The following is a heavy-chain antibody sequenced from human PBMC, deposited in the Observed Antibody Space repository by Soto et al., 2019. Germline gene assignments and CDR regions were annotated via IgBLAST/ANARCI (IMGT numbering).Heavy chain of an antibody. CDR2: IYPGDSDT. CDR3: ARFGYSRERNLDYYYGMDV. CDR1: GYSFTSYW. J-gene: IGHJ6*02. D-gene: IGHD6-13*01. Sequence: PGESLKISCKGSGYSFTSYWIGWVRQMPGKGLEWMGIIYPGDSDTRYSPSFQGQVTISADKSISTAYLQWSSLKASDTAMYYCARFGYSRERNLDYYYGMDVWGQGTTVTVSS. V-gene: IGHV5-51*01.